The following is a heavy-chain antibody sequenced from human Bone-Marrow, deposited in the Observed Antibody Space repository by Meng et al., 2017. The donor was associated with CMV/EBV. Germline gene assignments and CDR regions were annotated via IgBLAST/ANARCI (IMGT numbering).Heavy chain of an antibody. CDR3: AKEVQTIRITPQSNYFDY. V-gene: IGHV3-30*02. Sequence: GESLKISCAASGFTFSSYGMHWVRQAPGKGLEWVAFIRYDGSNKYYADSVKGRFTISRDNSKNTLYLQMNSLRAEDTAVYYCAKEVQTIRITPQSNYFDYWGQGTRVTVSS. CDR1: GFTFSSYG. CDR2: IRYDGSNK. J-gene: IGHJ4*02. D-gene: IGHD2-15*01.